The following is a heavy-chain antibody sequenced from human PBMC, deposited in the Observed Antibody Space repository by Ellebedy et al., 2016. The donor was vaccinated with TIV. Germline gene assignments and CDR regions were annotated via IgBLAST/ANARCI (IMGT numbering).Heavy chain of an antibody. CDR3: TKARDGGGSVDY. CDR2: LQSGGTT. Sequence: PGGSLRLSCAASGVTVSSNHMHWVRQAPGKGLEWVSVLQSGGTTHYADSVKGRFTVSRDNSKNTLYLQMNSLRAEDTAVYYCTKARDGGGSVDYWGQGTLVTVSS. J-gene: IGHJ4*02. CDR1: GVTVSSNH. V-gene: IGHV3-66*01. D-gene: IGHD2-15*01.